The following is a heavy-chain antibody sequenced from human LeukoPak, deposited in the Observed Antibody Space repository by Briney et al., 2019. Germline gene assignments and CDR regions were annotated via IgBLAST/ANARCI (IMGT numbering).Heavy chain of an antibody. Sequence: ASVKVSCKASGGTFSSYAISWVRQAPGQGLEWMGRIIPILGIANYAQKFQGRVTITADKSTSTAYMEPSSLRSEDTAVCYCAGADYDILTGYYGWFDPWGQGTLVTVSS. V-gene: IGHV1-69*04. CDR1: GGTFSSYA. J-gene: IGHJ5*02. CDR2: IIPILGIA. D-gene: IGHD3-9*01. CDR3: AGADYDILTGYYGWFDP.